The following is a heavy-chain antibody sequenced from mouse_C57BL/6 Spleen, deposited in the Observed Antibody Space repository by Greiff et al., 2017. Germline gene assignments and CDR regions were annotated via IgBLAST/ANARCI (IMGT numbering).Heavy chain of an antibody. D-gene: IGHD2-4*01. V-gene: IGHV5-9-1*02. Sequence: EVMLVESGEGLVKPGGSLKLSCAASGFTFSSYAMSWVRQTPEKRLEWVAYISSGGDYIYYADTVKGRFTISRDNARNTLYLQMSSLKSEDTAMYYCTRDSRYDYDEEDYAMDYWGQGTSVTVSS. J-gene: IGHJ4*01. CDR1: GFTFSSYA. CDR2: ISSGGDYI. CDR3: TRDSRYDYDEEDYAMDY.